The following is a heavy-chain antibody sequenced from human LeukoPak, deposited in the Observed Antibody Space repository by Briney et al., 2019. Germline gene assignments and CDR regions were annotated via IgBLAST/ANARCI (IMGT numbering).Heavy chain of an antibody. Sequence: SETLSLTCTVSGGSISSGSYYWSWIRQPAGKGLEWIGRIYTSGSTNYNPSLKSRVTISVDTSKNQFSLKLSSVTAADTAVYYCASGTWRYSYAGGYWGQGTLSPSPQ. CDR3: ASGTWRYSYAGGY. D-gene: IGHD5-18*01. CDR1: GGSISSGSYY. CDR2: IYTSGST. V-gene: IGHV4-61*02. J-gene: IGHJ4*02.